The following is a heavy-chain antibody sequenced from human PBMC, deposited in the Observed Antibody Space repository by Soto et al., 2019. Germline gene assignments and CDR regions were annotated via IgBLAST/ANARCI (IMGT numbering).Heavy chain of an antibody. CDR2: ISGRGGST. CDR3: AKVEWELLDAGVDY. D-gene: IGHD1-26*01. Sequence: EVQLLESGGGLVQPGGSLRLSCAASGFTFSSYAMSWVRQAPGKGLEWVSAISGRGGSTYYADSVKGRFTISRDNSKNTLYLQMNSLRAEDTAVYYCAKVEWELLDAGVDYWGQGTLVTVSS. J-gene: IGHJ4*02. CDR1: GFTFSSYA. V-gene: IGHV3-23*01.